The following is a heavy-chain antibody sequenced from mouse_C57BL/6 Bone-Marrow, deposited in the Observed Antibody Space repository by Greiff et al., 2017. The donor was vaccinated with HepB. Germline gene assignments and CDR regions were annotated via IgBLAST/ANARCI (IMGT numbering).Heavy chain of an antibody. V-gene: IGHV7-3*01. D-gene: IGHD1-1*01. CDR1: GFTFTDYY. Sequence: EVQLVESGGGLVQPGGSLSLSCAASGFTFTDYYMSWVRQPPGKALEWLGFIRNKANGYTTEYSASVKGRFTISRDNSQSILYLQMNALRAEDSATYYCARYSPFQYYGSSWYFDVWGTGTTVTVSS. J-gene: IGHJ1*03. CDR3: ARYSPFQYYGSSWYFDV. CDR2: IRNKANGYTT.